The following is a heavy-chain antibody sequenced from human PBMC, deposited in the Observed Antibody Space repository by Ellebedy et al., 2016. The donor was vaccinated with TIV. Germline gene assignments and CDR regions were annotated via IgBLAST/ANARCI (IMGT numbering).Heavy chain of an antibody. J-gene: IGHJ5*02. V-gene: IGHV3-7*04. CDR1: GFTFSNYW. Sequence: GESLKISXAASGFTFSNYWMNWVRQAPGKGLEWVASIIQDGSVSYCVDSVKGRFTISRDNTKNSLSLQMRSLRDEDTAVYYCAGGTGWLTYHWGQGTLVTVSS. CDR3: AGGTGWLTYH. D-gene: IGHD5-18*01. CDR2: IIQDGSVS.